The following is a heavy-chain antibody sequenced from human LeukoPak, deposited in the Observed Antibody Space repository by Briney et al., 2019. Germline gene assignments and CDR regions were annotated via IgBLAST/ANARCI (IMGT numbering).Heavy chain of an antibody. J-gene: IGHJ4*02. CDR1: GFTFSSYG. CDR3: AKDPTGGDY. V-gene: IGHV3-30*18. D-gene: IGHD1-1*01. Sequence: GGSLRLSCAASGFTFSSYGMHWVRQAPGKGLEWVAVISYDGSNKYYADSVEGRFTISRDNSKNTLYLQMNSLRAEDTAVYYCAKDPTGGDYWGQGTLVTVSS. CDR2: ISYDGSNK.